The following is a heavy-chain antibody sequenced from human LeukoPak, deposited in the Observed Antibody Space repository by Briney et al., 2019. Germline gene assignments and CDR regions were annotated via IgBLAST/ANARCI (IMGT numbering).Heavy chain of an antibody. CDR1: GYTFTSYY. CDR2: INPSGGST. J-gene: IGHJ6*03. V-gene: IGHV1-46*01. Sequence: ASVTVSCKASGYTFTSYYMHWVRQAPGQGLEWMGIINPSGGSTSYAQMFQGRVTMTRDTSTSTVYMELSSLRSEDTAVYYCARTGSGSYISADYYYYMDVWGKGTTVTISS. D-gene: IGHD3-10*01. CDR3: ARTGSGSYISADYYYYMDV.